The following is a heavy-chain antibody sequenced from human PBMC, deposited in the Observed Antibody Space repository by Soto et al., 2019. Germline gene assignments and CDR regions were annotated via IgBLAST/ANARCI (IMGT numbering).Heavy chain of an antibody. D-gene: IGHD3-10*01. Sequence: QLQLQESDPGLVKPSETLSLTCTVSGGSISSSSYYWGWIRQPPGKGLEWIGSIYYSGSTYYNPSLKSRVTISVDTSKNQFSLKLSSVTAADTAVYYCARLIRQGYYGSTSPDVWGQGTSVTVSS. J-gene: IGHJ6*02. CDR3: ARLIRQGYYGSTSPDV. V-gene: IGHV4-39*01. CDR1: GGSISSSSYY. CDR2: IYYSGST.